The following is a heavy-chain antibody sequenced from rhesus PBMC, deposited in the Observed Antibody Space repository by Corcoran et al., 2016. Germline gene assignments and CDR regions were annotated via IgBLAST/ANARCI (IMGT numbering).Heavy chain of an antibody. D-gene: IGHD4-23*01. CDR3: ARPACYSNYVFDG. CDR1: GGSISSGYYY. CDR2: IIYSWTT. V-gene: IGHV4-122*02. J-gene: IGHJ5-1*01. Sequence: QVQLQESGPGLVKPSETLSLTCAVSGGSISSGYYYWSWIRQHPGKGLEWIGYIIYSWTTSYNPSLKSRVTMSGDTSKNQFSRKLGSVTAADTAKYYCARPACYSNYVFDGWGPGVLVTVSS.